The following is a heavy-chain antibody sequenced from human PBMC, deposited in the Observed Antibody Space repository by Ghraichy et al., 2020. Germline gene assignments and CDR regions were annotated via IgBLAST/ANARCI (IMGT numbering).Heavy chain of an antibody. CDR1: GFSFSSAW. Sequence: GESLNISCAASGFSFSSAWMSWVRQAPGKGLEWVGRVKSTPDGGRKDYAAPVKGRFSISRDDSKRIVYLQMNNLKTEDTAVYFCTTVVRTGAFWGQGTLVTVSS. CDR2: VKSTPDGGRK. D-gene: IGHD3-10*01. J-gene: IGHJ4*02. V-gene: IGHV3-15*01. CDR3: TTVVRTGAF.